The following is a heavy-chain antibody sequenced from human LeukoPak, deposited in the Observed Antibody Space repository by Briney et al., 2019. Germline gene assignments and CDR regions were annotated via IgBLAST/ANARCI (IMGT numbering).Heavy chain of an antibody. CDR1: GGTFSSYA. V-gene: IGHV1-69*06. CDR2: IIPIFGTA. CDR3: ARGKDYGYYLSYYYYYYMDV. Sequence: GASVKVSCKPSGGTFSSYAISWVRQAPGQGLEWMGGIIPIFGTANYAQKFQGRVTITADKSTSTAYMELSSRRSEDTAVYYCARGKDYGYYLSYYYYYYMDVWGKRNTGTVSS. D-gene: IGHD4-17*01. J-gene: IGHJ6*03.